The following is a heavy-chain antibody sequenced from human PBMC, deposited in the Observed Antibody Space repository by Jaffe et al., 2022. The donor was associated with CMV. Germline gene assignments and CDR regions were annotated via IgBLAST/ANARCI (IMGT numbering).Heavy chain of an antibody. D-gene: IGHD6-13*01. CDR1: GDSVSSNSAA. CDR3: ARDSGYSSSSTEYYYYMDV. Sequence: QVQLQQSGPGLVKPSQTLSLTCAISGDSVSSNSAAWNWIRQSPSRGLEWLGRTYYRSKWYNDYAVSVKSRITINPDTSKNQFSLQLNSVTPEDTAVYYCARDSGYSSSSTEYYYYMDVWGKGTTVTVSS. V-gene: IGHV6-1*01. CDR2: TYYRSKWYN. J-gene: IGHJ6*03.